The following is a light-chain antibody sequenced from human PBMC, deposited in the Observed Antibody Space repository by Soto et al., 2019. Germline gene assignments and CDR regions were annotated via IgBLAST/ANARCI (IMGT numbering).Light chain of an antibody. CDR3: QQSYSTPPYT. J-gene: IGKJ2*01. CDR1: QRVSPY. V-gene: IGKV1-39*01. CDR2: ATS. Sequence: DIQMTQSPSSLSASVGDRATITCRASQRVSPYLNWYQQKPGRAPKLLIYATSNLQSGVPSRFSGSGSGTDFTLTISSLQPEDFAIEYCQQSYSTPPYTFGQGTKLEIK.